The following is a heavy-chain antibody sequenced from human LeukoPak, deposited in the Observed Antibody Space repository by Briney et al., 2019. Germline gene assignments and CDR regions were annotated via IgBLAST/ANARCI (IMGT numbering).Heavy chain of an antibody. CDR3: ARDQGYSYGRFDY. Sequence: GGSLRLSCAASGFTFSSYWMSWVRQAPGKGLEWVANIKQDGSEKYYVDSVKGRFTISRDNAKNSLHLQMNSLRAEDTAVYYCARDQGYSYGRFDYWGQGTLVTVSS. J-gene: IGHJ4*02. CDR1: GFTFSSYW. D-gene: IGHD5-18*01. CDR2: IKQDGSEK. V-gene: IGHV3-7*01.